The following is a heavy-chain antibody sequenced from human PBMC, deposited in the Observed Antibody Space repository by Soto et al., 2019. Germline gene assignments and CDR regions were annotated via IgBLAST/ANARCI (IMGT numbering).Heavy chain of an antibody. Sequence: PSETLSLTXAVSGYSISSGYYWGWIRQPPGKGLEWIGSIYHSGSTYYNPSLKSRVTISVDTSKNQFSLKLSSVTAADTAVYYCARSAHIVVVPYSFDYWGQGTLVTVSS. CDR1: GYSISSGYY. CDR2: IYHSGST. D-gene: IGHD2-2*01. V-gene: IGHV4-38-2*01. J-gene: IGHJ4*02. CDR3: ARSAHIVVVPYSFDY.